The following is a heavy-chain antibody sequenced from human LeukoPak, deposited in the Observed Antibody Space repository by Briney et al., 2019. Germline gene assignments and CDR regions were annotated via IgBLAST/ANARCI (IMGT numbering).Heavy chain of an antibody. CDR3: ARDRGYYGSGSYYYYMDV. Sequence: GGSLRLSCAASGFTFSSYWMSWVRQAPGKGLEWVANIKQDGSEKYYVDSVKGRFTISRDNAKNSLYLQMNSLRAEDTAVYYCARDRGYYGSGSYYYYMDVWGKGTTVTISS. V-gene: IGHV3-7*01. J-gene: IGHJ6*03. CDR2: IKQDGSEK. CDR1: GFTFSSYW. D-gene: IGHD3-10*01.